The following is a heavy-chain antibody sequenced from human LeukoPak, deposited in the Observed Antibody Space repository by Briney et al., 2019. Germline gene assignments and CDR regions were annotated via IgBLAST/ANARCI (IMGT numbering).Heavy chain of an antibody. V-gene: IGHV4-38-2*02. D-gene: IGHD1/OR15-1a*01. J-gene: IGHJ4*02. CDR3: ARSEQYGYLDY. Sequence: PSETLSLTCTVSGYSISSGYYWGWIRQPPGKGLEWIGSIYHSGSTYYNASPQSRVTISIETSKNQISLRLNSVTAADTAVYYCARSEQYGYLDYWGQGTLVTVPS. CDR2: IYHSGST. CDR1: GYSISSGYY.